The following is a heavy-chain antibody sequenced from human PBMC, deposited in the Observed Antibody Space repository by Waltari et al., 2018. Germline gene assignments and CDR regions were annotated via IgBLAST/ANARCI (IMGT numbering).Heavy chain of an antibody. V-gene: IGHV4-34*01. Sequence: QVQLQQWGAGLLKPSETLSLTCAVYGGSFSGYYWSWIRQPPGKGLEWIGEINHSGSTNYNPSLKSRVTISVDTSKNQFSLKLSSVTAADTAVYYCASKRCRPGLLAFDIWGQGTMVTVSS. D-gene: IGHD2-21*01. CDR1: GGSFSGYY. CDR2: INHSGST. J-gene: IGHJ3*02. CDR3: ASKRCRPGLLAFDI.